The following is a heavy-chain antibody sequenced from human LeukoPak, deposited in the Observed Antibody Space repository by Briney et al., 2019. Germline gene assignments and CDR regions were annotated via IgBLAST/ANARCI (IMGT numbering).Heavy chain of an antibody. Sequence: PGGSLRLSCAASGFTFSSYGMHWVRQAPGKGLEWVAVISYDGSNKYYADSVKGRFTISRDNSKNTLYLQMNSLRAEDTAVYYCARGDSSGLTYYYYYYMDVWGKGTTVTVSS. CDR3: ARGDSSGLTYYYYYYMDV. V-gene: IGHV3-30*03. CDR2: ISYDGSNK. D-gene: IGHD6-19*01. CDR1: GFTFSSYG. J-gene: IGHJ6*03.